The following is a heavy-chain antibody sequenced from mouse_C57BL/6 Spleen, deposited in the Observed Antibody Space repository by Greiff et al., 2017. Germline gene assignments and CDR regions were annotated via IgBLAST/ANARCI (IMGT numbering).Heavy chain of an antibody. J-gene: IGHJ4*01. CDR3: ARQDDYDGSMDY. CDR1: GFSFSDYY. Sequence: EVKVEESGGGLVQPGGSLKLSCAVSGFSFSDYYLYWVRQTPEKRLEWVAYISKGGGSTYYPGTVKGRFTISRDNAKNTLYLHMSRLKSKNTAMYYCARQDDYDGSMDYWGQGTSVTVSS. D-gene: IGHD2-4*01. CDR2: ISKGGGST. V-gene: IGHV5-12*01.